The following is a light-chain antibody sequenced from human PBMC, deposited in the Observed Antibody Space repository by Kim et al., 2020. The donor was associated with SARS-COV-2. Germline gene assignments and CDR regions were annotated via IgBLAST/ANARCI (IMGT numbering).Light chain of an antibody. J-gene: IGLJ3*02. CDR3: QAWDSSPGV. V-gene: IGLV3-1*01. CDR1: KLGDKY. Sequence: SYELTQPPSVSVSPGQTASITCSGDKLGDKYACWYQQKPGQSPVLVIYQDSKRPSGIPERFSGSNSGNTATLTISGTQPMDEADYYCQAWDSSPGVFGGG. CDR2: QDS.